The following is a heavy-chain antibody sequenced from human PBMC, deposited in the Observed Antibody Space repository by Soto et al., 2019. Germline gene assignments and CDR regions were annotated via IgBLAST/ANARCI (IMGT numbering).Heavy chain of an antibody. J-gene: IGHJ5*02. V-gene: IGHV3-21*01. CDR2: ISSSSSYI. Sequence: EVQLVESGGGLVKPGGSLRLSCAASGFTFSSYSMNWVRKAPGKGLEWVSSISSSSSYISYADSVKGRFTISRDNAKNSLYLQMNSLRAEDTAVYYCAGSGYCSSTSCYAGIRFDPWGQGTLVTVSS. D-gene: IGHD2-2*03. CDR3: AGSGYCSSTSCYAGIRFDP. CDR1: GFTFSSYS.